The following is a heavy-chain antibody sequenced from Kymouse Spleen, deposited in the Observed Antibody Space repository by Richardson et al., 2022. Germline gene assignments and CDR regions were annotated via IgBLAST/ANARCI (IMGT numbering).Heavy chain of an antibody. CDR1: GGSISSSSYY. Sequence: QLQLQESGPGLVKPSETLSLTCTVSGGSISSSSYYWGWIRQPPGKGLEWIGSIYYSGSTYYNPSLKSRVTISVDTSKNQFSLKLSSVTAADTAVYYCARHIVGATTLFDYWGQGTLVTVSS. D-gene: IGHD1-26*01. CDR3: ARHIVGATTLFDY. V-gene: IGHV4-39*01. J-gene: IGHJ4*02. CDR2: IYYSGST.